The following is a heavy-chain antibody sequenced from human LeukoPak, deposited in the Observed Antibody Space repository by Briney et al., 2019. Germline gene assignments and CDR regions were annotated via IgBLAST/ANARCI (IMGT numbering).Heavy chain of an antibody. Sequence: SETLSLTCTVSGGSISTYYWSWVRQPPGKGLEWIGYIYYSGSTNYNPSLKSRVTISLDTPKNQFSLKLSSVTAADTAVYYCARETARIAAAGRATKWFDPWGQGTLVTVSS. J-gene: IGHJ5*02. V-gene: IGHV4-59*12. CDR3: ARETARIAAAGRATKWFDP. D-gene: IGHD6-13*01. CDR1: GGSISTYY. CDR2: IYYSGST.